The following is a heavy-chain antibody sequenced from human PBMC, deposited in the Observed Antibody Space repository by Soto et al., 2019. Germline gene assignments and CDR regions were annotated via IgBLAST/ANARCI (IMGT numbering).Heavy chain of an antibody. CDR1: GFTFSDYA. Sequence: GGSLRLSCAASGFTFSDYAIHWVRQAPGKGLEWVAVISYDGRSKYYADSVKGRFTISRDNSKNTLYLQMDSLRPEDTAVYYCTRDLGRGCTSTSCLDYYYYYYGLDVWGQGTTVTVSS. V-gene: IGHV3-30*04. D-gene: IGHD2-2*01. CDR3: TRDLGRGCTSTSCLDYYYYYYGLDV. J-gene: IGHJ6*02. CDR2: ISYDGRSK.